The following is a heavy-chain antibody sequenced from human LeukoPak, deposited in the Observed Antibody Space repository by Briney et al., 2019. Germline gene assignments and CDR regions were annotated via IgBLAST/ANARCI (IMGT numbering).Heavy chain of an antibody. J-gene: IGHJ5*02. CDR3: ARQRYSGSYSCWFDP. D-gene: IGHD1-26*01. CDR2: INHSGST. V-gene: IGHV4-34*01. CDR1: GGSFSGYY. Sequence: PSETLSLTCAVYGGSFSGYYWSWIRQPPGKWLEWIGEINHSGSTNYNPSLKSRVTISVDTSKNQFSLKLSSVTAADTAVYYCARQRYSGSYSCWFDPWGQGTLVTVSS.